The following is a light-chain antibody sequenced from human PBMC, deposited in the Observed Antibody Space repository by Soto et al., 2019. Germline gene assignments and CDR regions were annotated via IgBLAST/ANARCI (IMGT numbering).Light chain of an antibody. CDR2: DAS. V-gene: IGKV3-11*01. Sequence: SGLSQSPGTLSLSPGERATLYCRASQSVSSYLAWYQQKPGQAPRLLIYDASNRATGIPARFSGSGSGTDFTLTISSLEPEDLAVYYCQQRSNGPRTFGQGTKVDIK. J-gene: IGKJ1*01. CDR3: QQRSNGPRT. CDR1: QSVSSY.